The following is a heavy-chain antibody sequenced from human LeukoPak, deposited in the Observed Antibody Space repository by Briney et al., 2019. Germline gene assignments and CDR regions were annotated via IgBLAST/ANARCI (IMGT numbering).Heavy chain of an antibody. D-gene: IGHD4-23*01. CDR3: ARRDYGGNSHFDY. CDR1: GYSFASHW. J-gene: IGHJ4*02. Sequence: GESLKISCKGSGYSFASHWIGWVRQMPGKGLEWMGINYPADSDTRYSPSFEGQVTISADKSISTAYMQWNSLKASDTAMYYCARRDYGGNSHFDYWGQGTLVTVSS. CDR2: NYPADSDT. V-gene: IGHV5-51*01.